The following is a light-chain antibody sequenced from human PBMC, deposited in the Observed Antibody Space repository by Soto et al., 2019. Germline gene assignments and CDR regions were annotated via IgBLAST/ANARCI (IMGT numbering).Light chain of an antibody. CDR3: QQYNDWPPELT. CDR1: QSVSSN. CDR2: GAS. Sequence: EIMMTQSPATLSVSPGERATLSCWASQSVSSNLAWYQQRPDQAPRLLIYGASTRAAGIPARFSGSGSGTDFTLTISGLQSEDSAVYYCQQYNDWPPELTFGGGTKVDIK. V-gene: IGKV3-15*01. J-gene: IGKJ4*01.